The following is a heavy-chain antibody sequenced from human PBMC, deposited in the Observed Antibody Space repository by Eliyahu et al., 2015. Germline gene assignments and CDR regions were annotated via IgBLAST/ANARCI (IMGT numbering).Heavy chain of an antibody. CDR2: IYPGDSDT. Sequence: EVQLVQSGAEVKKPGESXKXSCXGSGYSXTSYWIGWVRQMPGKGLEWMGIIYPGDSDTRYSPXFQGQVTISADKSISTAYLQWSSLKASDTAMYYCARHLPVDSYGYYFDYWGQGTLVTVSS. V-gene: IGHV5-51*01. J-gene: IGHJ4*02. CDR1: GYSXTSYW. CDR3: ARHLPVDSYGYYFDY. D-gene: IGHD5-18*01.